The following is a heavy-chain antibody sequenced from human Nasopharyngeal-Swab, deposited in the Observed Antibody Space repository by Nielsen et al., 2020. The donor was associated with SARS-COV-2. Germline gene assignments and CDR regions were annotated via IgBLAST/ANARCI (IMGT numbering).Heavy chain of an antibody. Sequence: SETLSLTCAVYVASFSDYYWSWIRQPPGKGLEWIGEINHSGSTNYNPSLKSRVTISVDTSKNQFSLKLSSVTAADTAVYYCARNHYYGSGSYYPLYYYYYGVDVWGQGTTVTVSS. J-gene: IGHJ6*02. CDR3: ARNHYYGSGSYYPLYYYYYGVDV. CDR1: VASFSDYY. D-gene: IGHD3-10*01. V-gene: IGHV4-34*01. CDR2: INHSGST.